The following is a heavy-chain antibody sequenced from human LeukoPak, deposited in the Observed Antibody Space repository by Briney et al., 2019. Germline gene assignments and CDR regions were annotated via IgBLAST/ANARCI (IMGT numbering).Heavy chain of an antibody. J-gene: IGHJ4*02. D-gene: IGHD4-11*01. CDR3: ARDMGGALTTLHY. CDR2: INPNSGGT. CDR1: GYTFTGYY. Sequence: ASVKVSCKASGYTFTGYYMHWVRQAPGQGLEWMGWINPNSGGTNYAQKFQGRVTMTRDTSISTAYMELSRLRSDDTAVYYCARDMGGALTTLHYWGQGTLVTVSS. V-gene: IGHV1-2*02.